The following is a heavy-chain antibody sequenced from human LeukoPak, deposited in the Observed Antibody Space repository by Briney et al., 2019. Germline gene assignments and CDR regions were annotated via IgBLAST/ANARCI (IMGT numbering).Heavy chain of an antibody. D-gene: IGHD6-19*01. Sequence: SETLSLTCTVSGGSISSSSYYWGWIRQPPGKGLEWIGSIYYSGSTYYNPSLKSRVTISVDTSKNQFSLKLSSVTAADTAVYYCARDSPPAVAGTYYYYGMDVWGQGTTVTASS. V-gene: IGHV4-39*07. CDR2: IYYSGST. CDR3: ARDSPPAVAGTYYYYGMDV. CDR1: GGSISSSSYY. J-gene: IGHJ6*02.